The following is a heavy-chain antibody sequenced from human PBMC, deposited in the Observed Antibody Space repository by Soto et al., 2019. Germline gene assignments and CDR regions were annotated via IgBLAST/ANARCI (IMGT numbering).Heavy chain of an antibody. J-gene: IGHJ4*02. V-gene: IGHV3-23*01. CDR1: GFTFSSYA. CDR2: ISGSGGST. Sequence: EVQLLESGGGLVQPGGSLRLSCAASGFTFSSYAMRWVRQAPGKGLEWVSAISGSGGSTYYADSGKGQFTISRDNSKNTLYLQMNSLRAEDTAVYYCAKRGSGSYYDYWGQGTLVTVSS. CDR3: AKRGSGSYYDY. D-gene: IGHD3-10*01.